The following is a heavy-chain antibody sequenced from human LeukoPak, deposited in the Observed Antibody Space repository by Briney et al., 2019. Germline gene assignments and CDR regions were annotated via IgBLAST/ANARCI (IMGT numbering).Heavy chain of an antibody. V-gene: IGHV3-23*01. CDR1: GFTFNSYA. D-gene: IGHD3-10*01. J-gene: IGHJ3*01. CDR3: AKEDPWCGDALDL. CDR2: ISGGGVGRT. Sequence: PGGSLRLSCEASGFTFNSYAMSWVRQAPGKGLDWVSVISGGGVGRTDYADPVRGRFTISRDDSKNTMYLEMNSLTVEDTAVYFCAKEDPWCGDALDLWGQGTLVTVSS.